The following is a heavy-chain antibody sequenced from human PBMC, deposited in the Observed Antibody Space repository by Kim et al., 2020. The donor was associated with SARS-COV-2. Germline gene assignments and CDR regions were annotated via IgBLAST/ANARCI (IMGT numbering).Heavy chain of an antibody. D-gene: IGHD4-4*01. CDR3: ARGRASSNYFYYYYYGMDV. Sequence: SETLSLTCAVYGGSFSGYYWSWIRQPPGKGLEWIGEINHSGSTNYNPSLKSRVTISVDTSKNQFSLKLSSVTAADTAVYYCARGRASSNYFYYYYYGMDVWGQGTTVTVSS. J-gene: IGHJ6*02. CDR2: INHSGST. V-gene: IGHV4-34*01. CDR1: GGSFSGYY.